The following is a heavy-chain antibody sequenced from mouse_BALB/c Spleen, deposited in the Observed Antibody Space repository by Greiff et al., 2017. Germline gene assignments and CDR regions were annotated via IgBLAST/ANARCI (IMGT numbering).Heavy chain of an antibody. V-gene: IGHV1-4*02. Sequence: VQLQQSAAELARPGASVKMSCKASGYTFTSYTMHWVKQRPGQGLEWIGYINPSSGYTEYNQKFKDKTTLTADKSSSTAYMQLSSLTSEDSAVYYCARDSSGYVGFAYWGQGTLVTVSA. J-gene: IGHJ3*01. D-gene: IGHD3-2*01. CDR2: INPSSGYT. CDR1: GYTFTSYT. CDR3: ARDSSGYVGFAY.